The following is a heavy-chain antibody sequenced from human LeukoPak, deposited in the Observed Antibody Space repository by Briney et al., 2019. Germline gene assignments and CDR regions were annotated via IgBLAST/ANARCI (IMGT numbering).Heavy chain of an antibody. J-gene: IGHJ4*02. CDR2: IRGKPYGGTR. CDR1: GFTFGDYP. D-gene: IGHD2-2*01. CDR3: TRPPLVVPAAIDY. V-gene: IGHV3-49*04. Sequence: GGSLRLSCTASGFTFGDYPMSWVRQAPGKGLEWVGFIRGKPYGGTREYAASVKGRFTISRDDSKSIAYLQMNSLKTEDTAVYYCTRPPLVVPAAIDYWGQGTLVTVSS.